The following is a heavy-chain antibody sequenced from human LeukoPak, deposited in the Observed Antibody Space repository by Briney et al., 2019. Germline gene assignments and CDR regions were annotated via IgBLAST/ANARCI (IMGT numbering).Heavy chain of an antibody. CDR1: GYTFINYG. V-gene: IGHV1-18*01. J-gene: IGHJ1*01. CDR3: ARDESTSILWW. D-gene: IGHD2-21*01. CDR2: ISAYNGHT. Sequence: ASVKVSCKASGYTFINYGISRVRQAPGQGLEWMGWISAYNGHTDYAQKFQGRVTMTTDTSTSTAYMELRSLRSEDTAVYYCARDESTSILWWWGQGTLVTVSS.